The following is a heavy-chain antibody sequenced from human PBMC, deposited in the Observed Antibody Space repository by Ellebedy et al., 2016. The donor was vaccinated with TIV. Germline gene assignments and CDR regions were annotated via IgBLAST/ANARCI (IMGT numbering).Heavy chain of an antibody. CDR1: GFIVSNYH. CDR2: INTGGNT. V-gene: IGHV3-53*01. Sequence: PGGSLRLSCAASGFIVSNYHMNWVRQAPGKGLEWVSGINTGGNTYYGDSVKGRLTISSDNSENTLYLQMNSLRAEDTAVYFWARQVPGSRAFDYWGQGTLVTVSS. CDR3: ARQVPGSRAFDY. J-gene: IGHJ4*02.